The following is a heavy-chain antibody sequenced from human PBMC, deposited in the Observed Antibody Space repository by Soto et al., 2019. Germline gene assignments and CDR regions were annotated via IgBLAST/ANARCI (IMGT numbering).Heavy chain of an antibody. CDR3: ARDVTRLDV. Sequence: QVKLVQSGAEVRKPGSSVKVSCKASGDSIYAFTWVRQAPGQGLEWMGGIITMFGSSTYAQKFQDRVTLTADASTNTVYMELRGLRSEDTAVYYCARDVTRLDVWGQGTTVTVSS. V-gene: IGHV1-69*12. J-gene: IGHJ6*02. CDR1: GDSIYA. CDR2: IITMFGSS.